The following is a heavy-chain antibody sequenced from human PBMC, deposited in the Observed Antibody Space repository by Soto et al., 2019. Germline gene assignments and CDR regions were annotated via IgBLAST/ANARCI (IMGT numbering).Heavy chain of an antibody. CDR3: ARSLLVDDYDIDGLEN. J-gene: IGHJ4*02. Sequence: QVQLVQSGTEVKKPGSSVTVSCKASGGPYSKYSISWVRQAPGRGLEWMGRIIPMYDITNYAQKFKGRVTISADKSTSTVYMDLSSLRSEDTAVYYCARSLLVDDYDIDGLENWGQGTLVTVSS. CDR1: GGPYSKYS. D-gene: IGHD3-22*01. V-gene: IGHV1-69*02. CDR2: IIPMYDIT.